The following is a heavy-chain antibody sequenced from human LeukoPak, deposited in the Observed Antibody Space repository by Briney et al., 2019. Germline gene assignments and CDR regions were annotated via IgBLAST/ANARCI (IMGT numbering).Heavy chain of an antibody. V-gene: IGHV3-21*01. D-gene: IGHD3-10*01. J-gene: IGHJ4*02. CDR1: GFTFSSYS. CDR3: ARVSYGEYYFDY. Sequence: GGSLRLSCAASGFTFSSYSMNWVRQAPGKGREWVSSISSSSSYIYYADSVKGRFTISRDNAKNSLYLQMNSLRAEDTAVYYCARVSYGEYYFDYWGQGTLVTVSS. CDR2: ISSSSSYI.